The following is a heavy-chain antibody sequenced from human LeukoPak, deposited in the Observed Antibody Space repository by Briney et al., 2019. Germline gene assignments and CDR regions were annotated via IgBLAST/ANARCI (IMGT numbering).Heavy chain of an antibody. V-gene: IGHV3-23*01. CDR3: VKDHGWLLYS. J-gene: IGHJ4*02. Sequence: GGSLRLSCAASGFTFDDYAMSWVRQAPGKGLEWVSGISLDGATTYYAGSVEGRFTIPRDNSKNTLYLQMNSLRADDTAVYYCVKDHGWLLYSWGQGTLVTVSS. CDR1: GFTFDDYA. CDR2: ISLDGATT. D-gene: IGHD3-9*01.